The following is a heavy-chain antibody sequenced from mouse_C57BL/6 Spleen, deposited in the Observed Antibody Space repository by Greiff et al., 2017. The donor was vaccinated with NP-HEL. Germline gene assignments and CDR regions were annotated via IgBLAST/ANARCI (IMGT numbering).Heavy chain of an antibody. J-gene: IGHJ1*03. Sequence: QVTLKESGPGILQSSQTLSLTCSFSGFSLSTSGMGVSWIRQPSGKGLEWLAHIYWDDDKRYNPSLKSRLTISKDTSRNQVCLKIASVDAADTATYYCARGGTGTDWCFDVWGTGTTVTVSS. V-gene: IGHV8-12*01. D-gene: IGHD4-1*01. CDR3: ARGGTGTDWCFDV. CDR1: GFSLSTSGMG. CDR2: IYWDDDK.